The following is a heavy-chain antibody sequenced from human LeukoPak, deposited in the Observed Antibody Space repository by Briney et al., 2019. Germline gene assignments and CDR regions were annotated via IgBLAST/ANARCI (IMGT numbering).Heavy chain of an antibody. CDR1: GGSISSYY. CDR3: ARDAESLITLNRGVIVNWFDP. Sequence: SETLSLTCTGSGGSISSYYRSWIRQPPGKGLEWIGYTYYGGSTTYNPSLKIRVTISVDTSKNQFSLKLSSVTAADTAVYYCARDAESLITLNRGVIVNWFDPWGQGTLVTVSS. CDR2: TYYGGST. V-gene: IGHV4-59*12. J-gene: IGHJ5*02. D-gene: IGHD3-10*01.